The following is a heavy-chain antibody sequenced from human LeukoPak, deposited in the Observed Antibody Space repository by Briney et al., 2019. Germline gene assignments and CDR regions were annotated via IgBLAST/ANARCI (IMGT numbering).Heavy chain of an antibody. CDR1: GFTFSSYA. CDR3: ARFNGGGYSYGHLDH. Sequence: PGGSLRLSCVTSGFTFSSYAIQWVRQAPGKGLEYVSVISHDGRNKFYGDPVKGRFTVSRDKSKNTVSLEMSSLRGEDTAVYYCARFNGGGYSYGHLDHWGQGTLFMVSS. V-gene: IGHV3-30-3*01. J-gene: IGHJ4*02. D-gene: IGHD5-18*01. CDR2: ISHDGRNK.